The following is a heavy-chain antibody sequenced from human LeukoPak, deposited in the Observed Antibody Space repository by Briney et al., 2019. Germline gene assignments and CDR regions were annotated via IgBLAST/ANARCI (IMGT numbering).Heavy chain of an antibody. CDR2: IYYSGST. CDR1: GGSISSSTYY. Sequence: PSETLSLTCTVSGGSISSSTYYWGWLRQPPGKGLEWIGSIYYSGSTHYSPSLNSRVTISVDTSKNQFSLKLSSVTAADTAVYYCARLFLGDFDWSRPLGAFDIWGQGTMVTVSS. D-gene: IGHD3-9*01. V-gene: IGHV4-39*01. CDR3: ARLFLGDFDWSRPLGAFDI. J-gene: IGHJ3*02.